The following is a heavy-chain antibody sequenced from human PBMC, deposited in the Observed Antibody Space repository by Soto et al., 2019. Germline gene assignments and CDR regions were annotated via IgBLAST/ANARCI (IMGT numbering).Heavy chain of an antibody. Sequence: EVQLVESGGGLVQPGGSLRLSCAASGFTFNTYWMHWVRQAPGKGLVWVSRINNVASSTSYADSVKGRLTVSRDNAKNTLYLHLYNLRAEDTAVYYCASGGVAGAGTYYNDFWGRGTLVTVSS. CDR2: INNVASST. J-gene: IGHJ4*02. D-gene: IGHD3-10*01. CDR3: ASGGVAGAGTYYNDF. V-gene: IGHV3-74*01. CDR1: GFTFNTYW.